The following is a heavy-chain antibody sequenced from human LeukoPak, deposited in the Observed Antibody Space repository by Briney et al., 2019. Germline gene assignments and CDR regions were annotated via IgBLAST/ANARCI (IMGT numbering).Heavy chain of an antibody. Sequence: ASVKVSCKASGGTFSSYAISWVRQAPGQGLEWMGWISVYNGNTNYAQKVQGRVTMTTDTSTNTAYMELRSLRSDDTAVYYCARMKVGSGGDYFDYWGQGTLVTVSS. CDR3: ARMKVGSGGDYFDY. V-gene: IGHV1-18*01. CDR1: GGTFSSYA. J-gene: IGHJ4*02. D-gene: IGHD3-16*01. CDR2: ISVYNGNT.